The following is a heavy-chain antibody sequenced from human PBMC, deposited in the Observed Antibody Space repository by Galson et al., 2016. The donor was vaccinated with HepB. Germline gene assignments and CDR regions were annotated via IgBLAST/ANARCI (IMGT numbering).Heavy chain of an antibody. Sequence: SLRLSCAASGFTVSNNYMSWVRQAPGEGLEWVANIKYDGSENHYVDSVKGRFTISRDNAQNSVFLQMSGLRAEDTAVYYCARDHNYRLDLWGQGTLVTVSS. V-gene: IGHV3-7*01. J-gene: IGHJ4*02. CDR1: GFTVSNNY. D-gene: IGHD5-24*01. CDR2: IKYDGSEN. CDR3: ARDHNYRLDL.